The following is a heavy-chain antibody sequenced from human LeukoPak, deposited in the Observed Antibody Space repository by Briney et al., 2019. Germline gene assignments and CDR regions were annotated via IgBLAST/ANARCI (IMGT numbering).Heavy chain of an antibody. V-gene: IGHV4-61*02. CDR1: GGSISSGSYY. D-gene: IGHD2-8*01. CDR2: IYTSGST. J-gene: IGHJ4*02. Sequence: SETLSLTCTVSGGSISSGSYYWSWIRQPAGKGLEWIGRIYTSGSTNYNPSLKSRVTISVDTSKNQFSLKLSSVTAADTAVYYCARDGVLDCTNGVCSAFDYWGQGTLVTVSS. CDR3: ARDGVLDCTNGVCSAFDY.